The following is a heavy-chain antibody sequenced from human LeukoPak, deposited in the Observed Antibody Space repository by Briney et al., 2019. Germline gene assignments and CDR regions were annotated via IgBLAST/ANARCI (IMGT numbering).Heavy chain of an antibody. CDR2: ISGSGGST. J-gene: IGHJ3*02. V-gene: IGHV3-23*01. Sequence: GGSLRLSCVASGITFSSYSMSWVRQAPGKGLEWVSVISGSGGSTYYADSVKGRFTISRDNSKNTLYLQMDSLRAGDTAVYYCARGRLRVIDAFDIWGQGTMVTVSS. D-gene: IGHD2-21*01. CDR1: GITFSSYS. CDR3: ARGRLRVIDAFDI.